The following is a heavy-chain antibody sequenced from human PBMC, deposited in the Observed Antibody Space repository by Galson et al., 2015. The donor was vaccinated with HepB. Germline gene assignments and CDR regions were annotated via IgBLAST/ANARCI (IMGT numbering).Heavy chain of an antibody. V-gene: IGHV3-53*01. CDR3: ASPFRIGGNCYPLWY. D-gene: IGHD2-15*01. Sequence: SLRLSCAVSGFTVSKSYVSWVRQAPGKGLEWLSVIYSGGHAFYADSVQGRFTISSDTSKNTVYLQMRSLRAEDTAVYYCASPFRIGGNCYPLWYWGQGTLVTVSS. CDR2: IYSGGHA. J-gene: IGHJ4*02. CDR1: GFTVSKSY.